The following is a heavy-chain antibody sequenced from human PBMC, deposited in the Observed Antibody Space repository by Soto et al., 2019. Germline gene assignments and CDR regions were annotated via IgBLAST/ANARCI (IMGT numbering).Heavy chain of an antibody. J-gene: IGHJ2*01. D-gene: IGHD1-1*01. CDR1: GYTFTSYY. CDR3: ARDRIPPKGATGYWYFDL. CDR2: INPSGGS. V-gene: IGHV1-46*03. Sequence: QVQLVQSGAEVKKPGASVKVSCKASGYTFTSYYMHWVRQAPGQGLEWMGIINPSGGSSYAQKFQARVTMTRDTSTSTVYMELSSVTSEDTAVYYCARDRIPPKGATGYWYFDLWGRGTLVTVSS.